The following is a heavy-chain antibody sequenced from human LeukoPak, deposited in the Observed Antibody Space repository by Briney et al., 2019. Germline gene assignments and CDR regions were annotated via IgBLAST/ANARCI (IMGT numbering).Heavy chain of an antibody. CDR3: SGRDSSGHPWAY. D-gene: IGHD3-22*01. Sequence: GGSLCPSCAASGFTFTNFWMNWVRQAPGRGLEWLANLRPDGSEAFYVDSVKGRLTISRDNARKLVYLHMNSLRADDTGVYYCSGRDSSGHPWAYWGQGTLHSVSS. V-gene: IGHV3-7*01. J-gene: IGHJ4*02. CDR1: GFTFTNFW. CDR2: LRPDGSEA.